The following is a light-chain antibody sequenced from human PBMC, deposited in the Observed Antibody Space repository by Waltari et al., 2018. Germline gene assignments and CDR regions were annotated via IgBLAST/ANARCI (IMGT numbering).Light chain of an antibody. CDR2: KAA. V-gene: IGKV1-5*03. CDR3: QQYNSYSLT. Sequence: DIQMTQSPSTLSASVGDRVTITCRASQSISSWLAWYQQKPGKAPKLLIYKAASLESGVPSRFSGSGSGTEFTLTISSLQPDDFATYYCQQYNSYSLTFGGGTKVEIK. J-gene: IGKJ4*01. CDR1: QSISSW.